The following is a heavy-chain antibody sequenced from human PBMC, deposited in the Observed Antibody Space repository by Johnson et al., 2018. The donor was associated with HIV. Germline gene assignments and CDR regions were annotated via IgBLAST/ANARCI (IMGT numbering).Heavy chain of an antibody. Sequence: VQLVESGGGLVQPGGSLRLSCAASGFTFDDYAMHWVRQAPGKGLEWVSGINWNGGSTDYADSVKGRFTISRDNAKNSLFLQMNSLRAEDTALYSCARVGVDDAFDFWGQGTMVTVSS. D-gene: IGHD2-15*01. CDR1: GFTFDDYA. J-gene: IGHJ3*01. CDR3: ARVGVDDAFDF. V-gene: IGHV3-20*04. CDR2: INWNGGST.